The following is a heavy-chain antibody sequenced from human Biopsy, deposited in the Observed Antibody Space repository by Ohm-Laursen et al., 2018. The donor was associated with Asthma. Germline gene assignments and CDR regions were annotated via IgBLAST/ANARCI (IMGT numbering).Heavy chain of an antibody. CDR2: LNPENGKT. V-gene: IGHV1-24*01. Sequence: VSSVKVSCKVSGYPLTQLSIHWVRQAPGKGLEWMGGLNPENGKTVYAQQFQGRVAMTEDRSTDTAQMELNSLGSQDTAVYFCATGRTFDWSNYFDVWGQGALVIVSS. J-gene: IGHJ4*02. CDR3: ATGRTFDWSNYFDV. D-gene: IGHD3-9*01. CDR1: GYPLTQLS.